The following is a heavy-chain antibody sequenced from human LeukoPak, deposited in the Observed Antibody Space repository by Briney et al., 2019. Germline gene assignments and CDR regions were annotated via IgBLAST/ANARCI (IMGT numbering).Heavy chain of an antibody. CDR2: IWNDGSNK. V-gene: IGHV3-33*01. Sequence: QPGRSLRLSCAVSGFTFRSYGMHWVRQAPGKGLEWVAVIWNDGSNKYYADSVKGRFTISRDNSKNTLYLQMNSLRAEDTAVYYCARDGRYTQFDYWGQGTLVTVSS. CDR1: GFTFRSYG. CDR3: ARDGRYTQFDY. D-gene: IGHD5-18*01. J-gene: IGHJ4*02.